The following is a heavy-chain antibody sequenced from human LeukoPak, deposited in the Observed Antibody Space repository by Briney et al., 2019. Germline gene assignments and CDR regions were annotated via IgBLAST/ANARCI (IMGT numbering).Heavy chain of an antibody. CDR2: IGSSGDIT. CDR1: GFTFSSHA. V-gene: IGHV3-23*01. CDR3: ARDIDNGDYVVY. D-gene: IGHD4-17*01. Sequence: PGGSLRLSCAASGFTFSSHAMSWVRQAPGMGLEWVSSIGSSGDITYYADSVKGRFTISRDNSKNALYLQMNSLRAEDTAVYYCARDIDNGDYVVYWGQGTLVTVSS. J-gene: IGHJ4*02.